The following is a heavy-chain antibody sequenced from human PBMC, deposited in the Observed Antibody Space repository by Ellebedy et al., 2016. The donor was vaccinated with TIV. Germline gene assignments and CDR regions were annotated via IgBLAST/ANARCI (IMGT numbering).Heavy chain of an antibody. CDR2: IHYTGST. J-gene: IGHJ4*02. D-gene: IGHD3-22*01. CDR3: ARVGLGYYDTANFDY. V-gene: IGHV4-31*03. Sequence: LRLSCTVSGGSISSGAYYWSCIRQHPGKGLEWIGYIHYTGSTYYNPSLRSRVIISVDKSKNQFSLKLNSVTAADTAVYYCARVGLGYYDTANFDYWGQGTLVTVSS. CDR1: GGSISSGAYY.